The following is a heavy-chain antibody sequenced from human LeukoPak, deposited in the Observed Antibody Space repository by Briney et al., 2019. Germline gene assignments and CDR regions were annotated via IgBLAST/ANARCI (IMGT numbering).Heavy chain of an antibody. Sequence: GGSLRLSCAASGFTFSSYSMNWVRQAPGKGLEWVSSISSSSSYIYYADSVKGRFTISRDNAKNSLDLQMDSLRADDTALYYCATLTGPRTFDYWGQGTLVTVSS. J-gene: IGHJ4*02. CDR2: ISSSSSYI. CDR1: GFTFSSYS. D-gene: IGHD1-20*01. V-gene: IGHV3-21*04. CDR3: ATLTGPRTFDY.